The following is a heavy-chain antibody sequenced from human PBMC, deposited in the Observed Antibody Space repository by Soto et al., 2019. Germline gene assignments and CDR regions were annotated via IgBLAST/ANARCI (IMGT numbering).Heavy chain of an antibody. V-gene: IGHV4-30-4*01. J-gene: IGHJ6*02. D-gene: IGHD1-26*01. CDR1: GGSISSGDYY. CDR2: IYYSGST. CDR3: ARDWIVGGSYYYYGMDV. Sequence: QVQLQESGPGLVKPSQTLSLSCTVSGGSISSGDYYWSWIRQPPGKGLEWIGYIYYSGSTYYSPSLKSRVTISVDTSKNQFSLKLSSVTAADTAVYYCARDWIVGGSYYYYGMDVWGQGTTVTVSS.